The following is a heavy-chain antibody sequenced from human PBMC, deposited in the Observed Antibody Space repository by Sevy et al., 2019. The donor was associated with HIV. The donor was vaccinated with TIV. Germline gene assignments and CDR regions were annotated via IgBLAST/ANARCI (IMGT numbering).Heavy chain of an antibody. V-gene: IGHV3-48*02. CDR1: GFSFSQYS. J-gene: IGHJ4*02. Sequence: GGSLRLSCAASGFSFSQYSMNWVRQAPGKGLEWLSYISGTSGNIYYAASVKGRFTMSRDNAKNSVYLQMNSLRDEDTAVYYCARVVVYYDANYCDYWGQGALVTVSS. CDR2: ISGTSGNI. CDR3: ARVVVYYDANYCDY. D-gene: IGHD3-22*01.